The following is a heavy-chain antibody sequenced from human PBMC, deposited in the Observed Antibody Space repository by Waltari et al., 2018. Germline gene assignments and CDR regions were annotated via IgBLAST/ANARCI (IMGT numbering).Heavy chain of an antibody. J-gene: IGHJ4*02. CDR1: GFTFRSNH. CDR2: IYAAGRK. V-gene: IGHV3-66*02. CDR3: ATARDEETAMVYFDH. Sequence: EVQLVESGGALVHPGGSLRLSCAASGFTFRSNHMAWVRQAPGKGLEGGSIIYAAGRKKYADSVMGRFTISRDNSKNTLHLQMNSLRSEDTAIYYCATARDEETAMVYFDHWGEGSLVSVSS. D-gene: IGHD5-18*01.